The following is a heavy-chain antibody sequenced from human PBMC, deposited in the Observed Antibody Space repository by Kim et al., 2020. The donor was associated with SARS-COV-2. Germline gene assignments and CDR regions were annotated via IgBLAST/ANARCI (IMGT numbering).Heavy chain of an antibody. CDR2: IYYSGST. CDR3: ARDPSVRGVNYYYYGMDV. V-gene: IGHV4-59*13. CDR1: GGSISSYY. Sequence: SETLSLTCTVSGGSISSYYWSWIRQPPGKGLEWIGYIYYSGSTNYNPSLKSRVTISVDTSKNQFSLKLSSVTAADTAVYYCARDPSVRGVNYYYYGMDVWGQGTTVTVSS. J-gene: IGHJ6*02. D-gene: IGHD3-10*01.